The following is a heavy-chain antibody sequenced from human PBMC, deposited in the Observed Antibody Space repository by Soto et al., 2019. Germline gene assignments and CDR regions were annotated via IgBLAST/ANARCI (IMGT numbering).Heavy chain of an antibody. Sequence: GSLRLSCAVSGFTFGDHYMDWVRQAPGKGLEWVGRIRNKAHSYSTTYAASVKGRFTFSRDDSKNSLFLQMNSLRADDTAVYYCARGVRYYSSEKPANFDYWGQGALVTVSS. V-gene: IGHV3-72*01. CDR1: GFTFGDHY. J-gene: IGHJ4*02. D-gene: IGHD3-10*01. CDR2: IRNKAHSYST. CDR3: ARGVRYYSSEKPANFDY.